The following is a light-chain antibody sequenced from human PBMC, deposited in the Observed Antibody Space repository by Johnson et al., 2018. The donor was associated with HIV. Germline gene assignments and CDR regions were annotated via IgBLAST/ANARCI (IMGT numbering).Light chain of an antibody. Sequence: QSVLTQPPSVSAAPGQKVTISCSGISSNIGNNYVSWYQQLPGTAPKLLIYENNKRPSGIPDRFSGSKSGTSATLGITGLQTGDEADYYCGTWDTSLSARGVFGTGTKVTVL. V-gene: IGLV1-51*02. CDR1: SSNIGNNY. CDR2: ENN. J-gene: IGLJ1*01. CDR3: GTWDTSLSARGV.